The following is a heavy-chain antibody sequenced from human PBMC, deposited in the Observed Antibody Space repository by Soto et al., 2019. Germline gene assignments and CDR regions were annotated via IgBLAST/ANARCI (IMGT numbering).Heavy chain of an antibody. CDR3: TRGPPRVQWFDP. Sequence: SETLSLTCTVSGGAVSSGTYYWSWIRQPPGKGLEWIGHIYFTGSTNYNPSLKSRVTMSLDTSRNQFSLKLSSVTAADTAVYYCTRGPPRVQWFDPWGLGTLVTVPQ. V-gene: IGHV4-61*01. CDR1: GGAVSSGTYY. CDR2: IYFTGST. J-gene: IGHJ5*02.